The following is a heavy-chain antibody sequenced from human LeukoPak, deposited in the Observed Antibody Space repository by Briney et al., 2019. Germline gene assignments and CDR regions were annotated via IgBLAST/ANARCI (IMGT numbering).Heavy chain of an antibody. Sequence: PSETLSLTCTVSGYSISSGYYWGWIRPPPGKGLEWIGSIYHSGSTYYNPSLKSRVTISVDTSKNQFSLKLSSVTAADTAVYYCARGVATFWSGSILGSYYYYYYMDVWGKGTTVTVSS. V-gene: IGHV4-38-2*02. J-gene: IGHJ6*03. D-gene: IGHD3-3*01. CDR1: GYSISSGYY. CDR2: IYHSGST. CDR3: ARGVATFWSGSILGSYYYYYYMDV.